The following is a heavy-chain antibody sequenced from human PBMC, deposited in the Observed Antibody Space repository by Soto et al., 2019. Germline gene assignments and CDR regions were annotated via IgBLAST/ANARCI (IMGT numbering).Heavy chain of an antibody. Sequence: SETLSLTCAVYGGSFSGYYWSGIRQPPWKGLEWIGEINHSGSTNYNPSLKSRVTISVDTSKNQFSLKLSSVTAADTAVYYCARGEPADYSSSWYNDFDIWGQGTMVTVSS. CDR1: GGSFSGYY. D-gene: IGHD6-13*01. CDR2: INHSGST. CDR3: ARGEPADYSSSWYNDFDI. V-gene: IGHV4-34*01. J-gene: IGHJ3*02.